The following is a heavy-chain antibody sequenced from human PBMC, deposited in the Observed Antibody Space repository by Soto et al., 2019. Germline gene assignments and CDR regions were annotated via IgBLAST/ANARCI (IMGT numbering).Heavy chain of an antibody. CDR3: ARVAPLRGYSYGDFDY. CDR1: GGSISSYY. Sequence: PSETLSLTCTVSGGSISSYYWSWIRQPPGKGLEWIGYIYYSGSTNYNPSLKSRVTISVDTSKNQFSLKLSSVTAADTAVYYRARVAPLRGYSYGDFDYWGQGTLVTVSS. D-gene: IGHD5-18*01. J-gene: IGHJ4*02. CDR2: IYYSGST. V-gene: IGHV4-59*01.